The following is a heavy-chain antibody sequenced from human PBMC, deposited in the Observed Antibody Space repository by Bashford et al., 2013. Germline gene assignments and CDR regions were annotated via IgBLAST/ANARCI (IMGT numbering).Heavy chain of an antibody. CDR3: ARPTQGVTLFY. J-gene: IGHJ4*02. D-gene: IGHD4-23*01. CDR2: IDPSDSYT. Sequence: GESLKISCKGSGYSFTSYWISWVRQMPGKGLEWMGRIDPSDSYTKYSPSFQGHVTISADKSISTVYLQWSSLKASDTAMYYCARPTQGVTLFYWGQGTLVTVSS. V-gene: IGHV5-10-1*01. CDR1: GYSFTSYW.